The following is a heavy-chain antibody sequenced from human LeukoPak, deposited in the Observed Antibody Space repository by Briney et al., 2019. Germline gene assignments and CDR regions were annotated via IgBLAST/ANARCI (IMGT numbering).Heavy chain of an antibody. CDR3: ARDATTVVTPDAFDI. Sequence: GGSLRLSCAASGFTFSSYWMSWVRQAPGKGLEWVANIKQDGSEKYYVDSVKGRFTISRDNAKNSLYLQMNSLRAEDTAVYYCARDATTVVTPDAFDIWGQGTMVTVSS. D-gene: IGHD4-23*01. J-gene: IGHJ3*02. V-gene: IGHV3-7*01. CDR1: GFTFSSYW. CDR2: IKQDGSEK.